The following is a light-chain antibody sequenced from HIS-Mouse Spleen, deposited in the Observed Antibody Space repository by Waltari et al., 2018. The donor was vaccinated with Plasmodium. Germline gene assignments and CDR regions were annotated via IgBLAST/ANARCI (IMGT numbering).Light chain of an antibody. J-gene: IGLJ2*01. CDR2: EVS. CDR3: SSYAGSNNLV. Sequence: QSALTQPPSASGSPGQSVTISCTGTSSDVGGYNYVSWYQQHPGKAPKLMIYEVSKRPSGGPDRFSGSKSGNTASLTVSERQAEDEADYYCSSYAGSNNLVFGGGTKLTVL. CDR1: SSDVGGYNY. V-gene: IGLV2-8*01.